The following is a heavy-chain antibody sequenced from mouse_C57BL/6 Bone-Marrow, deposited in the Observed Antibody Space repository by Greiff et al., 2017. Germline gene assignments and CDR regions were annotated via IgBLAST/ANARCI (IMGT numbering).Heavy chain of an antibody. CDR1: GYTFTSYG. CDR3: AGFITTVVAYYYAMDY. Sequence: VQLQESGAELARPGASVKLSCKASGYTFTSYGISWVKQRTGQGLEWIGEMYPRSGNTYYNEKFKGKATLTADKSSSTAYMELRSLTSEDSAVYFCAGFITTVVAYYYAMDYWGQGTSVTVSS. J-gene: IGHJ4*01. CDR2: MYPRSGNT. V-gene: IGHV1-81*01. D-gene: IGHD1-1*01.